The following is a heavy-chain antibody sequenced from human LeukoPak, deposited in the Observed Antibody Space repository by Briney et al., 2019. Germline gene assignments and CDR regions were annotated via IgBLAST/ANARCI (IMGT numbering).Heavy chain of an antibody. J-gene: IGHJ4*02. V-gene: IGHV3-21*01. CDR1: GFTFSTYS. D-gene: IGHD4-17*01. CDR2: ISRRSTYI. CDR3: ARGGTGDYWGIDY. Sequence: GGSLRLSCAASGFTFSTYSINWVRQAPGKGLEWVSSISRRSTYIYYADSVKGRFTISRDNAKNSLYLQMNTLRAEDTAVYYCARGGTGDYWGIDYWGQGTLVTVSS.